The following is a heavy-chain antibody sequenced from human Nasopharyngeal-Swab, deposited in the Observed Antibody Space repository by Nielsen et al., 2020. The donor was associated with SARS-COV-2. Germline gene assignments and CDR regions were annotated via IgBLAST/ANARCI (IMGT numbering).Heavy chain of an antibody. V-gene: IGHV3-48*03. CDR3: ARGGGGSSGYYFDF. CDR1: GFTFDIYE. J-gene: IGHJ4*02. Sequence: GESLKISCAASGFTFDIYEVDWVRQAPGKGLEWVSYISSTGSTIYYADSVKGRFTISRDNAKNSLYLQMNSLRAEDTAVYYCARGGGGSSGYYFDFWGQGTLVTVSS. CDR2: ISSTGSTI. D-gene: IGHD3-22*01.